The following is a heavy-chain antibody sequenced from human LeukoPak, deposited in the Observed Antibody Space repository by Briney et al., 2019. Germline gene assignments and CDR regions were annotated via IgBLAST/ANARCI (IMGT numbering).Heavy chain of an antibody. J-gene: IGHJ4*02. CDR1: GFTFSSYG. CDR3: AKDQVPVGFPAAVDY. V-gene: IGHV3-30*02. Sequence: GGSLRLSCAASGFTFSSYGMHWVRQAPGKGLEWVAFIRYDGSNKYYADSVKGRFTISRDNSKNTLYLQMNSLRAEDTAVYYCAKDQVPVGFPAAVDYWGQGTLVTVSS. D-gene: IGHD1-26*01. CDR2: IRYDGSNK.